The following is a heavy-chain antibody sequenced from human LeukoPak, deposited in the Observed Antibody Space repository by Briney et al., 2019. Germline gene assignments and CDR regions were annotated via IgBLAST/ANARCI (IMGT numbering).Heavy chain of an antibody. Sequence: GGSLRLSCAASGFTFTTYAMSWVRQAPGKGLEWVSTISDSGASTYYADSVKGRFTISRDNSKNTLYLQMNSLRAEDTAVYYCAKSHSVGYRGYFDYWGQGTLVTVSS. D-gene: IGHD5-12*01. CDR1: GFTFTTYA. J-gene: IGHJ4*02. CDR2: ISDSGAST. V-gene: IGHV3-23*01. CDR3: AKSHSVGYRGYFDY.